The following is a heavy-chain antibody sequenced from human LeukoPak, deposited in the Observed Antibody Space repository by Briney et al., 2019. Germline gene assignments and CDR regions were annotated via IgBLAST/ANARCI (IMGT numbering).Heavy chain of an antibody. CDR3: AKDTHHAPRYFGWDDAFDI. CDR2: ISGSGGST. V-gene: IGHV3-23*01. J-gene: IGHJ3*02. D-gene: IGHD3-9*01. CDR1: GFTFSSYA. Sequence: GGSLRLSCAASGFTFSSYAMSWVRQAPGKGLEWVSAISGSGGSTYYADSVKGRFTISRDNSKNTLYLQMNSLRAEDTAVYYCAKDTHHAPRYFGWDDAFDIWGQGTMVTVSS.